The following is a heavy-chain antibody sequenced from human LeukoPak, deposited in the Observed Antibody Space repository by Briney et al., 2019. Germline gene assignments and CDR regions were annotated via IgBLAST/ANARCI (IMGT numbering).Heavy chain of an antibody. Sequence: SETLSLTCTVSGVSISSSNSYWGWIRQPPGKGLEWIGSIYYSGNTYYNASLKSQVSISIDTSKNQFSLKLTSVTAADTAVYYCARDNSVRDEAWWFNPWGQGTLVTVSS. CDR3: ARDNSVRDEAWWFNP. V-gene: IGHV4-39*02. CDR2: IYYSGNT. CDR1: GVSISSSNSY. D-gene: IGHD5-24*01. J-gene: IGHJ5*02.